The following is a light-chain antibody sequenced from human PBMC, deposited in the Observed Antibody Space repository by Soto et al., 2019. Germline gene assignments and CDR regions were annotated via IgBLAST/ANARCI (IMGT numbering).Light chain of an antibody. V-gene: IGLV1-47*01. CDR2: RDN. CDR3: AAWDDSLSGPWV. CDR1: SSNIGSSY. Sequence: QSVLTQPPSESRTPGQRVTISCSGSSSNIGSSYVYWYQQLPGTAPKLLIYRDNQRPSGVPDRFSGSKSGTSASLAISGLRSEDEADHYCAAWDDSLSGPWVFGGGTKLTLL. J-gene: IGLJ3*02.